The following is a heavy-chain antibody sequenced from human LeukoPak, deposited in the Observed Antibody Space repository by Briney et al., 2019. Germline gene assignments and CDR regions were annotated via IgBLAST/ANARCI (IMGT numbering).Heavy chain of an antibody. J-gene: IGHJ4*02. D-gene: IGHD4-17*01. CDR1: GFTFSSYG. V-gene: IGHV3-30*18. CDR3: AKDSTRGDYNPFDY. Sequence: GRSLRLSCAASGFTFSSYGMHWVRQAPGKGLEWVAVISYDGSNKYYADSVKGRFTISRDNSKNTLYLQMNSLRAEDTAVYYCAKDSTRGDYNPFDYWGQGTLVTVSS. CDR2: ISYDGSNK.